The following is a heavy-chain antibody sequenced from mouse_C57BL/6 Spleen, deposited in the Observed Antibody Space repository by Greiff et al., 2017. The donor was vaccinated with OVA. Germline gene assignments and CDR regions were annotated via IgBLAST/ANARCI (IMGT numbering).Heavy chain of an antibody. CDR3: ARHYGSSYCFAY. CDR1: GYTFTDYY. Sequence: EVQLQQSGPELVKPGASVKISCKASGYTFTDYYMNWVKQSHGKSLEWIGDINPNNGGTSYNQKFKGKATLTVDKSSSTAYMELRSLTSEDSAVYYCARHYGSSYCFAYWGQGTLVTVSA. CDR2: INPNNGGT. J-gene: IGHJ3*01. D-gene: IGHD1-1*01. V-gene: IGHV1-26*01.